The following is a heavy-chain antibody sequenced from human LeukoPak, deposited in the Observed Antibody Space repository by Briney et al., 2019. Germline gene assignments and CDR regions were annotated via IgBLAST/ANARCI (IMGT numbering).Heavy chain of an antibody. Sequence: LSLTCTVSDYSISSGYYWGWVRQAPGKGLEWVSYISSSGSTIYYADSVKGRFTISRDNAKNSLYLHMNSLRAEDTAMYYCARGESSYCSGGCYFASWGQGTLVTISS. J-gene: IGHJ5*01. CDR1: DYSISSGYY. V-gene: IGHV3-11*04. D-gene: IGHD2-21*02. CDR2: ISSSGSTI. CDR3: ARGESSYCSGGCYFAS.